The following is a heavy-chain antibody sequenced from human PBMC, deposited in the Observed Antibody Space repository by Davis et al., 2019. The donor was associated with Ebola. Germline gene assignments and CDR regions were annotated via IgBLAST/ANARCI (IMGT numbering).Heavy chain of an antibody. CDR1: GFTFSSYA. CDR2: VSGRSTTI. J-gene: IGHJ4*02. CDR3: AKEEAYCGGDCYGYFDY. D-gene: IGHD2-21*02. Sequence: GESLKIPCAASGFTFSSYAMSWVRQAPGKGLEWVSVVSGRSTTIYYADSVKGRFTISRDNSKNTLYLQMNSLRAEDTALYYCAKEEAYCGGDCYGYFDYWGQGALVTVSS. V-gene: IGHV3-23*01.